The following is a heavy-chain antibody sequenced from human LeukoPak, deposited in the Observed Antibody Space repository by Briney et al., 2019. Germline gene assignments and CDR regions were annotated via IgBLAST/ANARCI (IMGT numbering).Heavy chain of an antibody. V-gene: IGHV3-74*01. J-gene: IGHJ4*02. CDR2: INDDGSNT. Sequence: GGSLRLSCAVSGFTLSGAWMHWVRQAPGKGLMWVSRINDDGSNTRHADSVKGRFTISRDIAKNTLYLQMNSLRAEDTAVYYSTRVSGLGMNEYYYLWGQGTLVTVSS. CDR1: GFTLSGAW. CDR3: TRVSGLGMNEYYYL. D-gene: IGHD3-10*01.